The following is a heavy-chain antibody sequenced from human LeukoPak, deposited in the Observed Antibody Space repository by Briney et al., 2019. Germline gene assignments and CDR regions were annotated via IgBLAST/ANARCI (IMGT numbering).Heavy chain of an antibody. CDR1: DSISNYY. V-gene: IGHV4-4*07. J-gene: IGHJ6*02. CDR3: AREKYYDSSGYSEGIDV. CDR2: MSISGTT. Sequence: SETLSLTCTGDSISNYYWSWIRQPAGKGLGWIGRMSISGTTNYNPSLRSRVTMSMDTSKDQFSLRMTSVTAADTAVYYCAREKYYDSSGYSEGIDVWGQGTTVTVS. D-gene: IGHD3-22*01.